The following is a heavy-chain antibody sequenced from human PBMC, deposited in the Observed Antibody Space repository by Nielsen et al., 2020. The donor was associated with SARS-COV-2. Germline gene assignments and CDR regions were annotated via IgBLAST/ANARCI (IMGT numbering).Heavy chain of an antibody. D-gene: IGHD5-18*01. V-gene: IGHV4-61*01. CDR1: GGSVSSGSYY. J-gene: IGHJ4*02. CDR2: IYYSGST. CDR3: ARVVTVNYFDY. Sequence: GSLRLSCTVSGGSVSSGSYYWSWIRQPPGKGLEWIGYIYYSGSTNYNPSLKSRVTISVDTSKNQFSLKLSSVTAADTAVYYCARVVTVNYFDYWGQGTLVTVSS.